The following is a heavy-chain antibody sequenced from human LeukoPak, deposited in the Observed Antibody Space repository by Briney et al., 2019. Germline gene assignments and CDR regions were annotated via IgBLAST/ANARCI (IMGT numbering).Heavy chain of an antibody. V-gene: IGHV3-48*01. J-gene: IGHJ4*02. CDR1: GFTFSRNS. D-gene: IGHD6-19*01. CDR2: ISSSSTI. Sequence: PGGSLRLSCAASGFTFSRNSMNWVRQAPGEGLEWVSYISSSSTIYYADSVRGRFTISRDNAKNSLYLQMNSLRAEDTAVYYCASYSGGWYFEYWGQGTLVTVSS. CDR3: ASYSGGWYFEY.